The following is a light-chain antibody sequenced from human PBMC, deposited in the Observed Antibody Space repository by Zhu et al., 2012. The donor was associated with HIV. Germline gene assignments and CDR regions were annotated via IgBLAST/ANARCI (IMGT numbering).Light chain of an antibody. CDR3: QQYGRSPWT. V-gene: IGKV3-20*01. CDR2: RTS. Sequence: EVVMTQSPATLSLSPGETGTLSCRADQSLTSNFFAWYQHKPGQAPRLIIYRTSVRATGVPDRFTGAGSGTDFTLTISRLEPEDFAVYYCQQYGRSPWTFGQGTKV. CDR1: QSLTSNF. J-gene: IGKJ1*01.